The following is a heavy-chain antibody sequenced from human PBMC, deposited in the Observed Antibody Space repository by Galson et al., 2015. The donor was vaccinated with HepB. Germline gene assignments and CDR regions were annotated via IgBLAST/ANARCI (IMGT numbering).Heavy chain of an antibody. CDR3: AKDRYYDSSGYYPYFDY. Sequence: SLRLSCAASGFTFDDYAMHWVRQAPGKGLEWVSGISWNSGSIGYADSVKGRFTISRDNAKNSLYLQMNSLRAEDTALYYCAKDRYYDSSGYYPYFDYWGQGTLVTVSS. V-gene: IGHV3-9*01. J-gene: IGHJ4*02. D-gene: IGHD3-22*01. CDR1: GFTFDDYA. CDR2: ISWNSGSI.